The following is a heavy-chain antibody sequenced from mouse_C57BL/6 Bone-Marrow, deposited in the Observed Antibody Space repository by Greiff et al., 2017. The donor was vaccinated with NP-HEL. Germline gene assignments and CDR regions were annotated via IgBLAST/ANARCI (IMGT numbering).Heavy chain of an antibody. CDR2: IYPRSGNT. CDR3: ARGITTVVSYWYFDV. CDR1: GYTFTSYG. J-gene: IGHJ1*03. V-gene: IGHV1-81*01. Sequence: QVQLKESGAELARPGASVKLSCKASGYTFTSYGIAWVRQRTGRGLEWIGEIYPRSGNTYYNEKFKGKATLTADKSASTAYMELRSLTSEDSAVYFCARGITTVVSYWYFDVWGTGTTVTVSS. D-gene: IGHD1-1*01.